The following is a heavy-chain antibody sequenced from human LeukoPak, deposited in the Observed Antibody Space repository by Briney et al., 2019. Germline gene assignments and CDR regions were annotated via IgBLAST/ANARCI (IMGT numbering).Heavy chain of an antibody. CDR1: GGTFSSYA. V-gene: IGHV1-69*06. D-gene: IGHD6-13*01. Sequence: ASVKVSCKASGGTFSSYAISWVRQAPGQGFEWMGGIIPIFGTANYAQKFQGRVTITADKSTSTAYMELSSLRSEDTAVYYCARVGRGIAAAFDYWGQGTLVTVSS. CDR3: ARVGRGIAAAFDY. CDR2: IIPIFGTA. J-gene: IGHJ4*02.